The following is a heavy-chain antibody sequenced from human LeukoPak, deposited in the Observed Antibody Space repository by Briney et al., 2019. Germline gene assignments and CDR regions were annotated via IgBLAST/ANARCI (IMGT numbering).Heavy chain of an antibody. D-gene: IGHD3-10*01. J-gene: IGHJ4*02. CDR1: GYTFTSYD. CDR3: ARDAPRRITFVRGVTDY. CDR2: ISVSNGST. Sequence: GASVKVSCKASGYTFTSYDITWVRQAPGQGLEWVGCISVSNGSTNYAQKFQGRVTMTADTSTSTAYMELRSLRSDDTAVYYCARDAPRRITFVRGVTDYWGQGTLVTVSS. V-gene: IGHV1-18*01.